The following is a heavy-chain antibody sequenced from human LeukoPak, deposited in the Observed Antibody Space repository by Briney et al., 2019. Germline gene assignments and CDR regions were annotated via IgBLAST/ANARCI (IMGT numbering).Heavy chain of an antibody. CDR3: ARGTRSSGLYY. CDR2: IFYTGST. Sequence: SETLSLTCTVSGASISSYYWSWIRQPPGKGLEWIEYIFYTGSTNYNPSLKSRVTMSVDRSKNQFSLKLSSVTAADTALYFCARGTRSSGLYYWGQGTLVTVSS. CDR1: GASISSYY. D-gene: IGHD3-10*01. J-gene: IGHJ4*02. V-gene: IGHV4-59*01.